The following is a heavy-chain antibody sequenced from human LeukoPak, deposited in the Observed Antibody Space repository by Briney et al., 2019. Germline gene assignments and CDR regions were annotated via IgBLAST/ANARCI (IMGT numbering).Heavy chain of an antibody. V-gene: IGHV4-34*01. D-gene: IGHD3-22*01. J-gene: IGHJ4*02. CDR3: ARHTKRWLLRHFDY. CDR1: GGSFSGYY. CDR2: INHSGST. Sequence: SETLSLTCAVYGGSFSGYYWSWIRQPPGKGLEWIGEINHSGSTNYNPSLKSRVTISVDTSKNQFSLKLSSVTAADTAVYYCARHTKRWLLRHFDYWGQGTLVTVSS.